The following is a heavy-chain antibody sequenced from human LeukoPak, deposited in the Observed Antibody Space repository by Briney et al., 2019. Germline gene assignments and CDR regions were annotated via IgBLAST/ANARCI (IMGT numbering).Heavy chain of an antibody. CDR1: GGSINSGTYY. CDR2: MYTSGST. CDR3: ARRGSYYRVDY. J-gene: IGHJ4*02. V-gene: IGHV4-61*02. D-gene: IGHD1-26*01. Sequence: PSQTLSLTCTVSGGSINSGTYYWSWLRQPTGKGLEWIGRMYTSGSTNYNPSLESRVTISVDTSKNQFSLKLSSVTAADTAVYYCARRGSYYRVDYWGQGTLVTVSS.